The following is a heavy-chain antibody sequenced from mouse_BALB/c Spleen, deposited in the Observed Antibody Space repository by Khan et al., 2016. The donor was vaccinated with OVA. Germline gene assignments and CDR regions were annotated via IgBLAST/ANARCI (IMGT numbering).Heavy chain of an antibody. D-gene: IGHD1-1*01. J-gene: IGHJ2*01. Sequence: EVKLEESGPGLVKPSQSLSLTCTVTGYSITTDYAWNWIRQFPGNRLEWMGFISYSGNTKYNPSLKSRISITRDTSKNQFFLQLKSVTTEDTARDSCARVYGGDFDYWGQGTTLTVSS. CDR1: GYSITTDYA. CDR3: ARVYGGDFDY. V-gene: IGHV3-2*02. CDR2: ISYSGNT.